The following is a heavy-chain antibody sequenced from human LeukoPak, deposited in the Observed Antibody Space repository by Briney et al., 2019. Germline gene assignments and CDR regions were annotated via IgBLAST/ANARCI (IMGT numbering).Heavy chain of an antibody. Sequence: SETLSLTCTVSGGSISSYYWSWIRQPPGKGLEWIGYFYYSGSTNYNPSLKSRVTISVDTSKNQFSLKLSSVTAADTAVYYCARGYCSGGSCYSVGSYYFDYWGQGTLVTVSS. CDR1: GGSISSYY. CDR2: FYYSGST. J-gene: IGHJ4*02. D-gene: IGHD2-15*01. CDR3: ARGYCSGGSCYSVGSYYFDY. V-gene: IGHV4-59*08.